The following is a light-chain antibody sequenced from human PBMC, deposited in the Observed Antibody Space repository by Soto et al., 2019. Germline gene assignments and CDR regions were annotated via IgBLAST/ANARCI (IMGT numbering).Light chain of an antibody. CDR2: AAS. V-gene: IGKV1-8*01. CDR3: QQYNSYSIT. J-gene: IGKJ5*01. Sequence: AIRMTQSPSSLSASTGDRVTITCRASQYITSYLAWYQQKPGKAPKLLIYAASTLQSGVPSRFSGSGSGTEFTLTISSLQPDDLATYYCQQYNSYSITFGQGTRLEI. CDR1: QYITSY.